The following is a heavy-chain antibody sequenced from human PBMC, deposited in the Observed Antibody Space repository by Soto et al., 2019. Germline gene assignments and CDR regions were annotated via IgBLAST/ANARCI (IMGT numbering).Heavy chain of an antibody. V-gene: IGHV4-30-2*01. CDR2: IYHSGST. Sequence: SETLSLTCAVSGGSISSGGYSWSWIRQPPGKGLEWIGYIYHSGSTYYNPSLKSRVTISVDRSKNQFSLKLSSVTAADTAVYYCARDGGGYGYYYYYGMDVWGQGTTVTVSS. CDR1: GGSISSGGYS. CDR3: ARDGGGYGYYYYYGMDV. J-gene: IGHJ6*02. D-gene: IGHD3-22*01.